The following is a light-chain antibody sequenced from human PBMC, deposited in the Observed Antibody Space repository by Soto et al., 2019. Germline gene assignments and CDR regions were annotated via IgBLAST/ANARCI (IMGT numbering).Light chain of an antibody. CDR1: SSNIGAGYD. CDR2: GNS. CDR3: QSYDSSLSGYV. V-gene: IGLV1-40*01. J-gene: IGLJ1*01. Sequence: QSVLTQPPSVSGAPGQRVIISCTGSSSNIGAGYDVQWYQQLPGTAPKFLIYGNSNRPSGVPDRFSGSKSGTSASLAITGLQTEDEADYYCQSYDSSLSGYVFGTGTKVTVL.